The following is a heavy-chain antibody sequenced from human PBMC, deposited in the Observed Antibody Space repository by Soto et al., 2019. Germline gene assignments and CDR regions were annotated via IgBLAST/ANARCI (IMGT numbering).Heavy chain of an antibody. CDR1: GFTSSSYS. Sequence: GSLRLSCAASGFTSSSYSMNWVRQAPGKGLEWVSSISSSSSYIYYADSVKGRFTISRDNAKNSLYLQMNSLRAEDTAVYYCARAGLRIAARHFDYWGQGTLGTVSS. CDR3: ARAGLRIAARHFDY. D-gene: IGHD6-6*01. CDR2: ISSSSSYI. V-gene: IGHV3-21*01. J-gene: IGHJ4*02.